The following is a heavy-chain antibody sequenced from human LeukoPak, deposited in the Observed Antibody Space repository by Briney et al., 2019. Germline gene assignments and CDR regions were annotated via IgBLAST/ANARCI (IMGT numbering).Heavy chain of an antibody. CDR2: IKPNSGGT. J-gene: IGHJ3*02. CDR1: GYTFTDYY. V-gene: IGHV1-2*06. Sequence: ASVKVSCKASGYTFTDYYMHWVRQAPGQGLEWMGRIKPNSGGTNYGQKFQGRVTMTRDTSISIAYMELSNLRSDDTALYYCARAGVWDSSDTSGYHNGAFDIWGQGTMVTVSS. D-gene: IGHD3-22*01. CDR3: ARAGVWDSSDTSGYHNGAFDI.